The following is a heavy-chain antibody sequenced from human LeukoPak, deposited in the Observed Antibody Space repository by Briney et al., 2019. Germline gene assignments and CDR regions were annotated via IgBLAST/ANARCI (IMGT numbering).Heavy chain of an antibody. J-gene: IGHJ4*02. CDR1: RFTVSSNY. V-gene: IGHV3-53*01. Sequence: GGSLSLSCAASRFTVSSNYMRWVRQAPGKGLEWVSLIYSGERTDYADSVKGRFTISRDNSKNTLYLQMSSLGAEDTAIYYCARGRDGYHRAFDYWGQGTLVTVSS. CDR3: ARGRDGYHRAFDY. CDR2: IYSGERT. D-gene: IGHD5-24*01.